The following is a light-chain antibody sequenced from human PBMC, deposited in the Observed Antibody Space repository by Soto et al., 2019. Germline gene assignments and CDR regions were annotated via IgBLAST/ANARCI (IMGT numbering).Light chain of an antibody. CDR1: SSNIGAGYD. Sequence: QSVLTQPPSVSGAPGQRVTISCTWSSSNIGAGYDVQWYQQLPGTAPKLLIYGNSNRPSGVPDRFSGSKSGTSASLAITGLQAEDEADYYCQSYDSSLSGVVFGGGTKLTVL. V-gene: IGLV1-40*01. CDR2: GNS. J-gene: IGLJ2*01. CDR3: QSYDSSLSGVV.